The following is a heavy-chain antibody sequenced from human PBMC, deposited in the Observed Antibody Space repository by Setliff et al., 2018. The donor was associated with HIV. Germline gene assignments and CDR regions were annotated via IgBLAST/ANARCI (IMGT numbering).Heavy chain of an antibody. CDR1: GVSISSGSYY. Sequence: SETLSLTCTVSGVSISSGSYYWSWIRQSAGKGLEWIGRIYTSGSTNDNPSLKSRITISLDTSKTQVSLRLTSVTAADTAVYYCARRSIVGVTRGLYYYGLDVWGQGTTVTVSS. D-gene: IGHD1-26*01. CDR3: ARRSIVGVTRGLYYYGLDV. V-gene: IGHV4-61*02. J-gene: IGHJ6*02. CDR2: IYTSGST.